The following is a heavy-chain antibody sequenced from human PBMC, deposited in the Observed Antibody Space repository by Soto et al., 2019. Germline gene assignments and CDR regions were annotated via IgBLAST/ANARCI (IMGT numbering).Heavy chain of an antibody. J-gene: IGHJ4*02. CDR3: ARAIDSSGYYSLDY. V-gene: IGHV4-31*03. Sequence: QVQLQESSPGLVKPSQTLSLTCTVSGGSISSGGYYWSWIRQHPGKGLEWIGYIYSSGSTYYNPSLKSRVTISVVTSKNQFSLKLSSVTAADTAVYYCARAIDSSGYYSLDYWGQGALVTVSS. D-gene: IGHD3-22*01. CDR1: GGSISSGGYY. CDR2: IYSSGST.